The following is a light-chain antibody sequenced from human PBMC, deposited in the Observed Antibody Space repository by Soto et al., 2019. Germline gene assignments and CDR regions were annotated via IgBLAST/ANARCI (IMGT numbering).Light chain of an antibody. Sequence: DIVMTQSPGTLSVSPGERATLSCRASQSVSSNLAWYQQKPGQAPRLLIYDASTRATGIPARFSGSGSGTGFTLSIRSLPSEDFAVYFCQQYNSWPPYTFGQGTKLEI. CDR3: QQYNSWPPYT. J-gene: IGKJ2*01. CDR1: QSVSSN. CDR2: DAS. V-gene: IGKV3-15*01.